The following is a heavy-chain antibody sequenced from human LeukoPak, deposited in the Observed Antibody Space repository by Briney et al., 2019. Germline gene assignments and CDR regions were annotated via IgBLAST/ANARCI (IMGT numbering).Heavy chain of an antibody. CDR2: ISSSGSTI. V-gene: IGHV3-48*04. Sequence: GGSLRLSCAASGFTFSSYSMNWVRQAPGKGLEWVPYISSSGSTIYYADSAKGRFTISRDNAKNSLYLQMNSLRAEDTAVYYCAELGITMIGGVWGKGTTVTISS. D-gene: IGHD3-10*02. CDR1: GFTFSSYS. CDR3: AELGITMIGGV. J-gene: IGHJ6*04.